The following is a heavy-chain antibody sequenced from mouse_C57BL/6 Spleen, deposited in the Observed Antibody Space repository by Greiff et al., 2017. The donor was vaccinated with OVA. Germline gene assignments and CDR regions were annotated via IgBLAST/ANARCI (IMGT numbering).Heavy chain of an antibody. Sequence: DVKLQESGPELVKPGASVKISCKASGYSFTGYYMNWVKQSPEKSLEWIGEINPSTGGTTYNQKFKAKATLTVDKSSSTAYMQLKSLSSEDSAVYYCARRWITTDWYFDVWGTGTTVTVSS. V-gene: IGHV1-42*01. J-gene: IGHJ1*03. CDR3: ARRWITTDWYFDV. D-gene: IGHD1-1*01. CDR2: INPSTGGT. CDR1: GYSFTGYY.